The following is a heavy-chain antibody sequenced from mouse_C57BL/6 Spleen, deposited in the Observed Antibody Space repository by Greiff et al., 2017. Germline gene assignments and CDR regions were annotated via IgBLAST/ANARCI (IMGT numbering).Heavy chain of an antibody. J-gene: IGHJ3*01. CDR2: IYPRSGNT. V-gene: IGHV1-81*01. CDR1: GYNFTSYG. D-gene: IGHD3-2*02. Sequence: QVQLQQSGAELARPGASVKLSCKASGYNFTSYGISWVKQRTGQGLEWIGEIYPRSGNTYYNEKFKGKATLTADKSSSTAYMELRSLTSEDSAVDFCASGGSSAWFAYWGQGTLVTVSA. CDR3: ASGGSSAWFAY.